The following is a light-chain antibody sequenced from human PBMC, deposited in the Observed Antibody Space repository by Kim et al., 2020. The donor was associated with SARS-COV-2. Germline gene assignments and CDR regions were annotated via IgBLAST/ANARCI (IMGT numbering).Light chain of an antibody. J-gene: IGLJ2*01. Sequence: QSITVSCIGTSSDIGAYNYVSWYQQHPGKAPKLMIYDVTYRPSGVSNRFSGSKSGNTASLTISGLQPDDEADYYCTSYTNSGAFVLFGGGTQLTVL. V-gene: IGLV2-14*03. CDR1: SSDIGAYNY. CDR2: DVT. CDR3: TSYTNSGAFVL.